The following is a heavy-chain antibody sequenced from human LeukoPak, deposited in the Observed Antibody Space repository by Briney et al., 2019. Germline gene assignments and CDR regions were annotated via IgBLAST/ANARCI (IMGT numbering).Heavy chain of an antibody. J-gene: IGHJ4*02. CDR1: GGSISNYY. Sequence: SETLSLTCTVSGGSISNYYWSWIRQPPGKGLEYIGHVYYSGSTDYNPSLKSRLAISVDNSMNQFSLKLSSVSAADTAVYYCARNLDTAMATSFDCWGQGTLVTVSS. CDR2: VYYSGST. CDR3: ARNLDTAMATSFDC. D-gene: IGHD5-18*01. V-gene: IGHV4-59*08.